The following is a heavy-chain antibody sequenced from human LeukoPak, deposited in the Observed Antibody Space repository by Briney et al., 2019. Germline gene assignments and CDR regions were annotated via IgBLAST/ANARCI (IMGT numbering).Heavy chain of an antibody. Sequence: PSETLSLTCAVYGGSFSGYYWSCIRQPPGKGLEWIGEINHSGSTNYNPSLKSRVTISVDTSKNQFSLKLSSVTAADTAVYYCARGRDGYSGVWGQGTLVTVSS. CDR3: ARGRDGYSGV. CDR1: GGSFSGYY. V-gene: IGHV4-34*01. CDR2: INHSGST. J-gene: IGHJ4*02. D-gene: IGHD5-24*01.